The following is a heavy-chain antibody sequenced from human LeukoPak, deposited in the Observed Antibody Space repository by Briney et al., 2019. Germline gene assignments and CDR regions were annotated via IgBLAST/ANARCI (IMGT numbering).Heavy chain of an antibody. CDR1: GFTFSSFP. V-gene: IGHV3-23*01. CDR3: ARRNEYGSSWKEGLDN. D-gene: IGHD6-13*01. CDR2: ISGSGGNT. J-gene: IGHJ4*02. Sequence: GVSLRLSCAASGFTFSSFPTSWVRQAPGKGLEWVSSISGSGGNTYYAASVERRFTISRDYSKDTLSLQMNSLRVEDTAVYHCARRNEYGSSWKEGLDNWGQGTLVTVSS.